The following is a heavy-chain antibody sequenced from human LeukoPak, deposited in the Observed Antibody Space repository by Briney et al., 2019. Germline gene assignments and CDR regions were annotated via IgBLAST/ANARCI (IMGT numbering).Heavy chain of an antibody. CDR1: GFTFSSYS. V-gene: IGHV3-21*04. D-gene: IGHD3-10*01. CDR3: AKRLYSDELPGSFFEQ. Sequence: PGGSLRLSCAASGFTFSSYSMNWVRQAPGKGLEWVSSISSSSSYIYYADSVKGRFTVSRDNSRKTVYLQMDSLRLDDTALYYCAKRLYSDELPGSFFEQWGPGTLVTVSS. J-gene: IGHJ4*02. CDR2: ISSSSSYI.